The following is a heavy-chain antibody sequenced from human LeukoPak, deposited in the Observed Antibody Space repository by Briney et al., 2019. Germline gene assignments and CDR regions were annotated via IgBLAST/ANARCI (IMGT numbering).Heavy chain of an antibody. CDR2: IYYTGST. CDR1: GGSISNYY. D-gene: IGHD1-26*01. CDR3: ARGSGSSYFDL. Sequence: SETLSLTCTVSGGSISNYYWSWIRQSPGRGLEWIGYIYYTGSTNYNPSLMSRLTISVDTSKNQFSLKLSSVTAADTAVYYCARGSGSSYFDLWGQGTLVTVSS. V-gene: IGHV4-59*01. J-gene: IGHJ4*02.